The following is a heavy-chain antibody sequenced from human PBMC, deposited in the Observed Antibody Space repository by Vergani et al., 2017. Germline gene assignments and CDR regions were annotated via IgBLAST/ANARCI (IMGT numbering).Heavy chain of an antibody. D-gene: IGHD6-19*01. CDR2: ISGSGGST. CDR3: ANLHRGRSGWYXFDY. V-gene: IGHV3-23*01. Sequence: EVQLLESGGGLVQPGGSLRLSCAASGFTFSSYAMSWVRQAPGKGLEWVSAISGSGGSTYYADSVKGRFTISRDNSKNTLYLQMNSLRAEDTAVYYCANLHRGRSGWYXFDYWGQGTLVTVSS. J-gene: IGHJ4*02. CDR1: GFTFSSYA.